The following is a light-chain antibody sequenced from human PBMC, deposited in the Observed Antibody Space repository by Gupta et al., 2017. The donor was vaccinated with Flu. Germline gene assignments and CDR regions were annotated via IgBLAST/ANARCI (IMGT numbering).Light chain of an antibody. V-gene: IGKV4-1*01. CDR3: QQYYGTPLT. Sequence: NCKSSHSVLYNSNNKNYLAWYQQKPGQPPKLLIYWASSRESGVPDRFSGSGSGTDFTLSISSLQAEDVAVYYCQQYYGTPLTFGQGTRLEIK. CDR1: HSVLYNSNNKNY. J-gene: IGKJ2*01. CDR2: WAS.